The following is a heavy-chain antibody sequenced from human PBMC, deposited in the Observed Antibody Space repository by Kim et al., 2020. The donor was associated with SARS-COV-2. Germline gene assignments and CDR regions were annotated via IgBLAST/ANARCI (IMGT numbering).Heavy chain of an antibody. V-gene: IGHV4-59*01. CDR1: GGSISSYY. CDR2: IYYSGST. D-gene: IGHD2-15*01. Sequence: SETLSLTCTVSGGSISSYYWSWIRQPPGKGLEWIGYIYYSGSTNYNPSLKSRVTISVDTSKNQFSLKLSSVTAADTAVYYCARDDLGYCSGGSCYGPRRGMDVWGQGTTVTVSS. CDR3: ARDDLGYCSGGSCYGPRRGMDV. J-gene: IGHJ6*02.